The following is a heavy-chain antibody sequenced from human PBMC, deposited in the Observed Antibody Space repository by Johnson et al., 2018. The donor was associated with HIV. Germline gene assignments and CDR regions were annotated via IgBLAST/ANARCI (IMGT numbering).Heavy chain of an antibody. CDR1: GFTFSSYG. Sequence: QVQLVESGGGVVQPGRSLRLSCTASGFTFSSYGIHWVRQAPGKGLEWVALIWYDGSNKYYADSVKGRFTISRDNSKNTLYLQMNSLRAEDTAVYYCARDRVPAAIGLAYRGAFDIWGQGTMVTVSS. CDR3: ARDRVPAAIGLAYRGAFDI. D-gene: IGHD2-2*02. V-gene: IGHV3-30*19. J-gene: IGHJ3*02. CDR2: IWYDGSNK.